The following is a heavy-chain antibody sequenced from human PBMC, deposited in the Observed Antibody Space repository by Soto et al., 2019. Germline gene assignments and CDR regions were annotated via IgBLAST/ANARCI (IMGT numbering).Heavy chain of an antibody. D-gene: IGHD3-3*01. J-gene: IGHJ4*02. Sequence: HLQLQESGPGLVKPSETVSLTCTVSGDSISSLSYFWGWIRQAPGKGLEWIGSIYYSGSTYYDPSLRSRVTISVDTSKNQFSLRLTSVTAADTAVYYCARPTRDDFWSGYLGDYFDYWGQGILVTVSS. V-gene: IGHV4-39*01. CDR1: GDSISSLSYF. CDR2: IYYSGST. CDR3: ARPTRDDFWSGYLGDYFDY.